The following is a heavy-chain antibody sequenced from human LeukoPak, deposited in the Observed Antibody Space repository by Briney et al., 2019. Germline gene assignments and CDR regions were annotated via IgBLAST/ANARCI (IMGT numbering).Heavy chain of an antibody. J-gene: IGHJ5*02. CDR1: GFTFSSYG. V-gene: IGHV3-30*03. CDR3: ARDGDYDILIGFNWFDP. Sequence: PGGSLRLSCAASGFTFSSYGMHWVRQAPGKGLEWVGVISYDGSNKYYADSVKGRFTISRDNSKNTLYLQMDSLRAEDTAVYYCARDGDYDILIGFNWFDPWGQGTLVTVSS. D-gene: IGHD3-9*01. CDR2: ISYDGSNK.